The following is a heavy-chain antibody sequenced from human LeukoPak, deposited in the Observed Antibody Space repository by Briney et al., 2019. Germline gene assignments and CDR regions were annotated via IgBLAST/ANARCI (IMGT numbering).Heavy chain of an antibody. V-gene: IGHV1-24*01. J-gene: IGHJ3*02. CDR2: FDPEDGET. CDR3: ATALNTYCSGSSCVAFDI. D-gene: IGHD2-15*01. CDR1: GYTLTELS. Sequence: ASVKVSCKVSGYTLTELSMHWVRQAPGKGLEWMGGFDPEDGETIYAQKFQGRVTMTEDTSTDTAYMELSSLRSEDTAVYYCATALNTYCSGSSCVAFDIWGQGTMVTVSS.